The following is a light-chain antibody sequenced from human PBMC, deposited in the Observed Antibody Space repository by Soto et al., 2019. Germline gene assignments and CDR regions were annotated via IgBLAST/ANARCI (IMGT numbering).Light chain of an antibody. CDR2: GAS. CDR1: ESLSTY. J-gene: IGKJ2*01. CDR3: QSYNDWPFT. V-gene: IGKV3-15*01. Sequence: EIVMTQSPATLSVSPGERVTLSCRASESLSTYLAWYQQKPGQAPRLLIYGASTKATGIPARFSGSGSATDFTLTISSLQSEDFAVYYCQSYNDWPFTFGQGTKLEF.